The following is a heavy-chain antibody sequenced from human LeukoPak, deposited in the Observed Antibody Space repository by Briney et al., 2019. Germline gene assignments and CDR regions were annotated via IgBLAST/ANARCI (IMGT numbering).Heavy chain of an antibody. D-gene: IGHD2-8*01. J-gene: IGHJ4*02. Sequence: GGSLRLSCAASGFTFSSYGMHWVRQAPGKGLEWVSAISGSGGSTYYADSVKGRFTISRDNSKNTLYLQMNSLRAEDTAVYYCAKGHIVLMVYALYFDYWGQGTLVTVSS. CDR1: GFTFSSYG. V-gene: IGHV3-23*01. CDR2: ISGSGGST. CDR3: AKGHIVLMVYALYFDY.